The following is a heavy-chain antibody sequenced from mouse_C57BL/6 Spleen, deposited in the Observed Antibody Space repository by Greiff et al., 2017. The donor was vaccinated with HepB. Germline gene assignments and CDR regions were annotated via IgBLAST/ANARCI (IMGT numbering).Heavy chain of an antibody. CDR3: ALITTVVATDYAMDY. CDR1: GYTFTSYW. D-gene: IGHD1-1*01. J-gene: IGHJ4*01. CDR2: IHPNSGST. V-gene: IGHV1-64*01. Sequence: QVQLQQPGAELVKPGASVKLSCKASGYTFTSYWMHWVKQRPGQGLEWIGMIHPNSGSTNYNEKFKSKATLTVDKSSSTAYMQLSSLTSEDSAVYYCALITTVVATDYAMDYWGQGTSVTVSS.